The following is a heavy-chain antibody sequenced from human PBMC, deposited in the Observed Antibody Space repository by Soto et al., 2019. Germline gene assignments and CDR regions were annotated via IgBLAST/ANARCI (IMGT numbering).Heavy chain of an antibody. CDR2: ISSSGSII. Sequence: GGSLRLSCAASGFTFSDYYMSWIRQAPGKGLEWVSYISSSGSIIYYADSVKGRFTISRDNAKNSLYLQMNSLRAADTAIYYCARDNYGGMLDFWGPGTLVTVSS. J-gene: IGHJ4*02. V-gene: IGHV3-11*01. CDR1: GFTFSDYY. CDR3: ARDNYGGMLDF. D-gene: IGHD4-17*01.